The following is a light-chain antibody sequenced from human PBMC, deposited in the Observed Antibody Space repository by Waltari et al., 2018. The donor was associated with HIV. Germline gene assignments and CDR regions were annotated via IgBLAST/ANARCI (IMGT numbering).Light chain of an antibody. Sequence: QSVLTQPPSASGTPGQRFTISCSGSSSNIGSYYVYWYQQLPGTAPKLRIYRNNQRHEGVPDRFSGSKSGTSASLAISGLRSEDEADYYCAAGDGSNVVFGGGTKLTVL. CDR3: AAGDGSNVV. J-gene: IGLJ2*01. CDR2: RNN. V-gene: IGLV1-47*01. CDR1: SSNIGSYY.